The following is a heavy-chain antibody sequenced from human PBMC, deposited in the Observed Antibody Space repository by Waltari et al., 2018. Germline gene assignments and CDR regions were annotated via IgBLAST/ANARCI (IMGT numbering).Heavy chain of an antibody. CDR1: GFTFSSYW. J-gene: IGHJ3*02. CDR3: ARDTWYYYDSSGYSLEAFDI. D-gene: IGHD3-22*01. V-gene: IGHV3-74*01. CDR2: INSDGSST. Sequence: EVQLVESGGGLVQPGGSLRLSCAASGFTFSSYWMHWVRHAPGKGLVWVSRINSDGSSTSYADSGKGRFTISRDNAKNTLYLQMNSLRAEDTAVYYCARDTWYYYDSSGYSLEAFDIWGQGTMVTVSS.